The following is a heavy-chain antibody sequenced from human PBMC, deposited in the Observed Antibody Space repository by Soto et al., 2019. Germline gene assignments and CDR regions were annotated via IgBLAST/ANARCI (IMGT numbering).Heavy chain of an antibody. J-gene: IGHJ4*02. Sequence: EVQLLESGGGLVQPGGSLRLSCAASGFTFSSYAMSWVRQAPGKGLEWVSAISGSGGSTYYADSVKGRFTISRDKSKNTLYLQMNSLRAEDTAVYYCAKDLAMIVVYRGDYWGQGTLVTVSS. CDR3: AKDLAMIVVYRGDY. CDR2: ISGSGGST. D-gene: IGHD3-22*01. V-gene: IGHV3-23*01. CDR1: GFTFSSYA.